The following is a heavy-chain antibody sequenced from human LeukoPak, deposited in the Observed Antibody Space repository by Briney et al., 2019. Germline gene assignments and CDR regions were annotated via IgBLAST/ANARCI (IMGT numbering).Heavy chain of an antibody. V-gene: IGHV1-69*02. J-gene: IGHJ5*02. D-gene: IGHD2-2*01. CDR3: ARSNIVVVPAYNWFDP. CDR2: IIPILGIA. Sequence: ASVKVSCKVSGYTLTELSMHWVRQAPGQGLEWMGRIIPILGIANYAQKFQGRVTITADKSTSTAYMELSGLRSEDTAVYYCARSNIVVVPAYNWFDPWGQGTLVTVSS. CDR1: GYTLTELS.